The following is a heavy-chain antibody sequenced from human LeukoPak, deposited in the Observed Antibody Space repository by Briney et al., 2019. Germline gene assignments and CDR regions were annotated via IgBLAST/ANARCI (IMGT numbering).Heavy chain of an antibody. D-gene: IGHD4-17*01. CDR1: GGSISSGGYY. V-gene: IGHV4-31*03. CDR3: ARDGPYGLNWFDP. CDR2: IYYSGNT. Sequence: PSQTLSLTCTVSGGSISSGGYYWSWIRQHPGKGLEWIGYIYYSGNTYYNPSLKSRVTISVDTSKNQFSLKLSSVTAADTAVYYCARDGPYGLNWFDPWAREPWSPSPQ. J-gene: IGHJ5*02.